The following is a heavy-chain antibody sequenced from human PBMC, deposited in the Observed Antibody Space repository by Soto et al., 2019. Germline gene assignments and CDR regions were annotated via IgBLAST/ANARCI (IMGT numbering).Heavy chain of an antibody. Sequence: PGGSLRLSCAASGFTFSSYAMHWVRQAPGKGLEWVAVISYDGSNKYYADSVKGRFTISRDNSKNTLYLQMNSLRAEDTAVYYCARQYSGSYFGAFDIWGQGTMVTVSS. D-gene: IGHD1-26*01. CDR2: ISYDGSNK. CDR1: GFTFSSYA. CDR3: ARQYSGSYFGAFDI. V-gene: IGHV3-30-3*01. J-gene: IGHJ3*02.